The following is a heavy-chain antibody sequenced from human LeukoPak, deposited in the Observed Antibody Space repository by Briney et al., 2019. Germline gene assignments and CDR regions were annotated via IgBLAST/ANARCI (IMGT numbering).Heavy chain of an antibody. D-gene: IGHD7-27*01. J-gene: IGHJ4*02. Sequence: ASVKLSCKASGYTFTDYFIHWVRQAPGQGPEWMGRMNGNSGVTMYAQTLQDRVTMTRDTSVSTAYMELSRLTSDDTAVYYCARDLSSTSNWEFDYWGQGTLVTVSS. V-gene: IGHV1-2*06. CDR3: ARDLSSTSNWEFDY. CDR2: MNGNSGVT. CDR1: GYTFTDYF.